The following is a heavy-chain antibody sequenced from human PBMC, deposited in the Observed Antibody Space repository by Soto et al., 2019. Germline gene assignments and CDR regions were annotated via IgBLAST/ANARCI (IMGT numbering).Heavy chain of an antibody. J-gene: IGHJ3*02. V-gene: IGHV1-3*01. CDR3: ARDHCHGGTCFDDSFDI. CDR2: INAGNGDT. Sequence: QVQFVQSGAEVKKPGASVKVSCKPSGNTLTDYSLHWVRQAPALRLEWMGWINAGNGDTRYSQKFQGRVTITRDTSASTAYMELSSLRSEDTAVYYCARDHCHGGTCFDDSFDIWGQGTMVTVSS. CDR1: GNTLTDYS. D-gene: IGHD2-15*01.